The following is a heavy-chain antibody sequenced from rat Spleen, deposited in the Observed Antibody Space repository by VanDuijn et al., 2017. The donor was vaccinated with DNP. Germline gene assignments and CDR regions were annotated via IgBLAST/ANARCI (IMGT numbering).Heavy chain of an antibody. V-gene: IGHV4-2*01. Sequence: EVKLVESGGGLVQPGRSLKLSCAAYGFNFNDYWMGWVRQAAGKGLERIGEINKDSSTIKYSPSLKDKFTISRDNAHKTVYLQMSKLGSEDTAIYYCARERFGVDYWGQGVMVTVSS. CDR2: INKDSSTI. CDR1: GFNFNDYW. J-gene: IGHJ2*01. CDR3: ARERFGVDY. D-gene: IGHD4-3*01.